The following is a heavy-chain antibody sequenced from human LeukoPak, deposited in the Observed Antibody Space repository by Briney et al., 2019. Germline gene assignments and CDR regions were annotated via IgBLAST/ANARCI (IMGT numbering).Heavy chain of an antibody. CDR1: GFTFSNAW. Sequence: GGSLRLSCAASGFTFSNAWMSWVRQAPGKGLEWVGRIKSKTDGGTTDYAAPVKGRFTISRDDSKNTLYLQMNSLRAEDTAVYYCAKDAQEPSNGVFPSYYYCMDVWGKGTTVTVSS. CDR2: IKSKTDGGTT. J-gene: IGHJ6*03. D-gene: IGHD2-8*01. V-gene: IGHV3-15*01. CDR3: AKDAQEPSNGVFPSYYYCMDV.